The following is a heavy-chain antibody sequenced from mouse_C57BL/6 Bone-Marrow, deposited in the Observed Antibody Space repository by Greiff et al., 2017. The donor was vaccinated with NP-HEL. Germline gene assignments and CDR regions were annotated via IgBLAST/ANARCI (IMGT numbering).Heavy chain of an antibody. CDR1: GYAFTNYL. D-gene: IGHD1-1*01. CDR2: INPGSGGT. CDR3: ARRPGGSSPYYAMDY. J-gene: IGHJ4*01. Sequence: QVQLKQSGAELVRPGTSVKVSCKASGYAFTNYLIEWVKQRPGQGLEWIGVINPGSGGTNYNEKFKGKATLTADKSSSTAYMQLSSLTSEDSAVYFCARRPGGSSPYYAMDYWGQGTSVTVSS. V-gene: IGHV1-54*01.